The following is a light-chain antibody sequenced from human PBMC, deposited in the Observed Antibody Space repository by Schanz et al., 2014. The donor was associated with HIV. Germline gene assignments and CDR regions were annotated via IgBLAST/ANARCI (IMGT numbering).Light chain of an antibody. CDR2: SNN. J-gene: IGLJ3*02. Sequence: QSVLTQPPSASETPGQRVTISCSGSSSNVGSNAVNWYHHLPGAAPKLLIYSNNQRPSGVPDRFSGSKSGTSASLAISGLQSEDEADYYCGSCSTTNTCTFGGGTKLTVL. CDR1: SSNVGSNA. V-gene: IGLV1-44*01. CDR3: GSCSTTNTCT.